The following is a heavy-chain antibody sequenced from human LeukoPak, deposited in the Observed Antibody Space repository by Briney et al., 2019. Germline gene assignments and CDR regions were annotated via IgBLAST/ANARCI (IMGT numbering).Heavy chain of an antibody. D-gene: IGHD3-10*01. Sequence: SGPTLVKPTQTLTLTCTFSGFSLGTSGVGVGWFRQPPGKALEWLALIYWDGDRHYSPSLKSRLTITKDTSKNQVVLTMTTMDPVDTATYYCARRRGLSGHAMDFWGQGTAVTVSS. CDR2: IYWDGDR. J-gene: IGHJ6*02. V-gene: IGHV2-5*02. CDR3: ARRRGLSGHAMDF. CDR1: GFSLGTSGVG.